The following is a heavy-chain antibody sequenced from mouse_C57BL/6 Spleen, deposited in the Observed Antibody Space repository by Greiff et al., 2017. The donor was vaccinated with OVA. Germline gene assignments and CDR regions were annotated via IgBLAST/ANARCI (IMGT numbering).Heavy chain of an antibody. CDR2: IDPASGNT. D-gene: IGHD2-3*01. J-gene: IGHJ4*01. V-gene: IGHV14-3*01. CDR3: ARFGRWLQPGYYAMDY. Sequence: VQLKQSVAELVRPGASVKLSCTASGFNIKNTYMHWVKQRPEQGLEWIGRIDPASGNTKYAPKFQGKATITADTSSNTAYLQLSSLTSEDTAIYYGARFGRWLQPGYYAMDYWGQGTSVTVSS. CDR1: GFNIKNTY.